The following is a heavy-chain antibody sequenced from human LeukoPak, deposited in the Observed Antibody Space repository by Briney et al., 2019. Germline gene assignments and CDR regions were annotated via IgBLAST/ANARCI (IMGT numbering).Heavy chain of an antibody. CDR2: IKQDGSEK. Sequence: PGGSLRLSCAASGFTFSSYWMSWVHQAPGKGLEWVANIKQDGSEKYYVDSVKGRFTISRDNAKNSLYLQMNSLRAEDTAVYYCVSQGLRFGTFDYWGQGTLVTVSS. D-gene: IGHD3-16*01. CDR1: GFTFSSYW. J-gene: IGHJ4*02. CDR3: VSQGLRFGTFDY. V-gene: IGHV3-7*01.